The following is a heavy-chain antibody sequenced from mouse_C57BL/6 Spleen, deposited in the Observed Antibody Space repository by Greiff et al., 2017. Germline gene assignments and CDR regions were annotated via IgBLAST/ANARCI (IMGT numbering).Heavy chain of an antibody. V-gene: IGHV14-4*01. J-gene: IGHJ2*01. CDR3: TITTVVDYFDY. D-gene: IGHD1-1*01. CDR2: IDPENGDS. CDR1: GFNIKDDS. Sequence: VQLQQSGAELVRPGASVKLSCTASGFNIKDDSMHWVKQRPEQGLEWIGWIDPENGDSEYASKFQGKATITAATSSNTAYLQLSSLTSEDTAVYYCTITTVVDYFDYWGQGTTLTVSS.